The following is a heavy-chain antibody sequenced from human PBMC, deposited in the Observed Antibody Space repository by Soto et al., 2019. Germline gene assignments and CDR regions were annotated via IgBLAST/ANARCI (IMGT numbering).Heavy chain of an antibody. CDR1: GFTFSSYA. D-gene: IGHD3-10*01. Sequence: GGSLRLSCAASGFTFSSYAMHWVRQARGKGLEWVSAISGSGGSTYYADSVKGRFTISRDNPRNTLYLQMNSLGAEDTAVYYCAKVRGFYCYYGMDVWGQGTTVTVSS. J-gene: IGHJ6*02. V-gene: IGHV3-23*01. CDR3: AKVRGFYCYYGMDV. CDR2: ISGSGGST.